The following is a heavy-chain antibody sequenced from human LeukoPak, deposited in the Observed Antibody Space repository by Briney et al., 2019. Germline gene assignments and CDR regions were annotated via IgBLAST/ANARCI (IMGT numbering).Heavy chain of an antibody. Sequence: GGSLRLSCAASGFTFSSYAMHWVRQAPGKGLEYVSAISSNGGSTYYADSVKGRFTISRDNSKNTLYLQMGSLRAEDMPVYYCARESLDYGDYVFDYWGQGTLVTVSS. CDR3: ARESLDYGDYVFDY. V-gene: IGHV3-64*02. J-gene: IGHJ4*02. D-gene: IGHD4-17*01. CDR1: GFTFSSYA. CDR2: ISSNGGST.